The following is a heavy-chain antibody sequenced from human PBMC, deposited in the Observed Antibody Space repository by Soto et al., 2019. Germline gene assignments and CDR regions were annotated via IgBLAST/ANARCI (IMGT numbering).Heavy chain of an antibody. V-gene: IGHV4-4*02. Sequence: PSETLSLTCAVSGGSISSSNWWCWVRQPPGKGLEGIGDIYHGGSTNYNPFLKSRVTISVDKSKNQFSLKLSSVTAADTAVYYCARVGGYSYGYTGDAFDIWGQGTMVTVSS. CDR3: ARVGGYSYGYTGDAFDI. CDR1: GGSISSSNW. J-gene: IGHJ3*02. CDR2: IYHGGST. D-gene: IGHD5-18*01.